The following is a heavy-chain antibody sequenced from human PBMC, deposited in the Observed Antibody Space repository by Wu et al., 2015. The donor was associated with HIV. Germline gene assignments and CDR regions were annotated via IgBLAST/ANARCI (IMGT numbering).Heavy chain of an antibody. D-gene: IGHD3-3*01. CDR3: ARAMDYDFWSGSDY. CDR2: ISPYNENT. Sequence: IQSGGEVKKPGASVKVSCKASQYRFITYGVTWVRQVPGHGFEWMGWISPYNENTDVAQKFQDRLTMTTDTSTSTADMELRSLRSDDTAVYYCARAMDYDFWSGSDYWGQGALVTVSS. V-gene: IGHV1-18*01. CDR1: QYRFITYG. J-gene: IGHJ4*02.